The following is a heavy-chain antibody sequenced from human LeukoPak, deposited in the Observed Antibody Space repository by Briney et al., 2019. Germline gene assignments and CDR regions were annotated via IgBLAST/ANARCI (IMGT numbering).Heavy chain of an antibody. J-gene: IGHJ3*02. V-gene: IGHV3-48*03. CDR1: GFTFSSYE. CDR2: ISSSGSTI. Sequence: GGSLRLSCAASGFTFSSYEMNWVRQAPGKGLEGVSYISSSGSTIYYADSVKGRFTISRDNAKNSLYLQMNSLRAEDTAVYYCARDWYDNSDAFDIWGQGTMVTVSS. D-gene: IGHD3-9*01. CDR3: ARDWYDNSDAFDI.